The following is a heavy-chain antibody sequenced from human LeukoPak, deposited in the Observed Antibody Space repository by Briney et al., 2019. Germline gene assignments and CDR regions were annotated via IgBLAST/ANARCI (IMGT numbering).Heavy chain of an antibody. V-gene: IGHV3-66*02. CDR1: GFTFSDHY. D-gene: IGHD6-13*01. CDR3: ARAIAAAGRRGGYYYGMDV. Sequence: GGSLRLSCAASGFTFSDHYMDWVRQAPGKGLEWVPVIYSGGSTYYADSVKGRFTISRDNSKNTLYLQMNSLRAEDTAVYYCARAIAAAGRRGGYYYGMDVWGQGTTVTVSS. J-gene: IGHJ6*02. CDR2: IYSGGST.